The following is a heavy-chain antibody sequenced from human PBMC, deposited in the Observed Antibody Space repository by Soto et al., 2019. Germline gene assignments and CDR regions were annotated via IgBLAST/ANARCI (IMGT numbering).Heavy chain of an antibody. V-gene: IGHV1-69*08. CDR1: GGTFSSYT. Sequence: QVQLVQSGAEVKKPGSSVKVSCKASGGTFSSYTISWVRQAPGQGLEWMGRIIPILGIANYAQKFQGRVTITADKSTSTAYMERGSLRCEDTALYFCARERTTCSGGSCYSDAFEIWCQGTMVTVSS. CDR3: ARERTTCSGGSCYSDAFEI. CDR2: IIPILGIA. J-gene: IGHJ3*02. D-gene: IGHD2-15*01.